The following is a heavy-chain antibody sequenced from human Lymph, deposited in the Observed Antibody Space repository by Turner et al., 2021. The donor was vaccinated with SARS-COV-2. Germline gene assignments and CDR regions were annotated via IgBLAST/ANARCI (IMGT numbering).Heavy chain of an antibody. V-gene: IGHV3-53*04. CDR2: IYSGGSS. D-gene: IGHD5-18*01. J-gene: IGHJ6*02. CDR3: ARDLDTAGGMDV. Sequence: EVQLVESGGGLVQPGGSLRLSCAASGITVSRNYMSWVRQAPGKGLEWVLVIYSGGSSYYADSVKGRFTISRHNSKNTLYLQMNSLRAEDTAVYYCARDLDTAGGMDVWGQGTTVTVSS. CDR1: GITVSRNY.